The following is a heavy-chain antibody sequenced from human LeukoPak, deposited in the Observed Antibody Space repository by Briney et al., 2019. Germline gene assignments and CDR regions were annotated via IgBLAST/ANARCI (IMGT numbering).Heavy chain of an antibody. CDR3: ASIGYGDYGF. Sequence: SETLSLTCAVYGGSFSGYYWSWIRQPPGKGLEWIGEINHSGSTNYNPSLKSRVTISVDTSKNQFSLKLSSVAAADTAVYYCASIGYGDYGFWGQGTLVTVSS. D-gene: IGHD4-17*01. CDR1: GGSFSGYY. CDR2: INHSGST. V-gene: IGHV4-34*01. J-gene: IGHJ4*02.